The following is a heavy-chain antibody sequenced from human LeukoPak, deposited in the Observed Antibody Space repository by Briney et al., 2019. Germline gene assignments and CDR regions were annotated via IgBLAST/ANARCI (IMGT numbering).Heavy chain of an antibody. J-gene: IGHJ4*02. Sequence: GGSLRLSCAASGFTVSTNYMSWVRQATGKGLEWVSVIYSGGGTYYADSVKGRFTISRDNSKNTLYLQMNSLRAEDTAVYYCARSPRWGYFDYWGQGTLVTVSS. CDR3: ARSPRWGYFDY. D-gene: IGHD4-23*01. CDR2: IYSGGGT. V-gene: IGHV3-53*01. CDR1: GFTVSTNY.